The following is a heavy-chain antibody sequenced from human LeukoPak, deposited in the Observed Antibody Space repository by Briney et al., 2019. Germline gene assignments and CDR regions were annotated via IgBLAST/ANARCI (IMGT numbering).Heavy chain of an antibody. Sequence: GGSLRLSCAASGFTFDDYAMSWVRRTPGKGLEWVSAISGNGGSTYYADSVKGRFTISRDNSKNTLYLQMNSLRAEDTAVYYCARQLGYCSDGTCYFEYWGQGTLVTVSS. V-gene: IGHV3-23*01. CDR3: ARQLGYCSDGTCYFEY. J-gene: IGHJ4*02. CDR2: ISGNGGST. CDR1: GFTFDDYA. D-gene: IGHD2-15*01.